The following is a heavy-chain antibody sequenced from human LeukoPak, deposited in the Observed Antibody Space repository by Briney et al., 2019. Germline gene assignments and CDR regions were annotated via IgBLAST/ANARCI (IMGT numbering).Heavy chain of an antibody. J-gene: IGHJ4*02. CDR3: AREVVSKDSSGYLDY. Sequence: GRSLRLSCAASGFTFSSYSMNWVRQAPGKGLEWVSSISSSGSYIYSGDSVRGRFTISRDNAKNSLYLHMNSLRAEDTAVYYCAREVVSKDSSGYLDYWGQGTLVTVSS. CDR1: GFTFSSYS. V-gene: IGHV3-21*01. D-gene: IGHD3-22*01. CDR2: ISSSGSYI.